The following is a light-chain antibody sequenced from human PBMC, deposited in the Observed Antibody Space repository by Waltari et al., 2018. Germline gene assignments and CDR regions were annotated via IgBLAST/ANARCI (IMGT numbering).Light chain of an antibody. J-gene: IGLJ1*01. V-gene: IGLV2-8*01. CDR2: EVS. CDR3: SSDAVSNNFYD. CDR1: GSGGS. Sequence: QSALTQPPSASGSPGQSVTIFCTGTGSGGSVSWYQQHPGKAPKLMIYEVSKRPSGVPVRCPGSKSGDPASLTVSGLQAEDEGDYYCSSDAVSNNFYDFGSGTKVTVL.